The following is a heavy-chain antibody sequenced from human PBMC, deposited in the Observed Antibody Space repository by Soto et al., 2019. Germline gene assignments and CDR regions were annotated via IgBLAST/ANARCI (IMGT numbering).Heavy chain of an antibody. D-gene: IGHD6-19*01. V-gene: IGHV4-59*01. CDR2: IYYGGT. J-gene: IGHJ5*02. Sequence: PSETLSLTCTVSGDSISNYYWNWIRQPPGKGLEWIGSIYYGGTSYNPSLKSRVTISIDTSKNHFSLKLGSVTAADTAVYYCARKFSGLYSGFGPWGQGTTVTVSS. CDR1: GDSISNYY. CDR3: ARKFSGLYSGFGP.